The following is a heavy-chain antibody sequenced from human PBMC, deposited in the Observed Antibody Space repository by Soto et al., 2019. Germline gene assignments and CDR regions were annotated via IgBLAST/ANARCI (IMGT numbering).Heavy chain of an antibody. J-gene: IGHJ6*02. Sequence: SETLSLTCAVYGGSFRDYYWSWIRQPPGKGLEWIAEINHSGSTNCNPSLKSRVTISVDTSKSQFSLKLNSVTAADTAMYYCARGRYFDCFLNRYYDYGLDVWGQGTTVTVSS. V-gene: IGHV4-34*01. CDR3: ARGRYFDCFLNRYYDYGLDV. CDR2: INHSGST. D-gene: IGHD3-9*01. CDR1: GGSFRDYY.